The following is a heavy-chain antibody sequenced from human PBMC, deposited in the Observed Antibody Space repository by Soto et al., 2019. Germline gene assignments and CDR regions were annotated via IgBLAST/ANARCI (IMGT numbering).Heavy chain of an antibody. CDR2: IYYTGST. Sequence: QVQLQESGPGLVKPSETLSLTCTVSGGSISSYYWSWIRQPPGKGLEWIGYIYYTGSTNHNPSLRSRATISVSTSKNQFSLKLSSVTAADTAVYYCARVHVDYWYFDLWGRGTLVTVSS. J-gene: IGHJ2*01. V-gene: IGHV4-59*01. CDR3: ARVHVDYWYFDL. CDR1: GGSISSYY.